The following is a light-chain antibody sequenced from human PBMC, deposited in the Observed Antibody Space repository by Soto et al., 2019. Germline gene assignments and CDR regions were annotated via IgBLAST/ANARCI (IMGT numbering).Light chain of an antibody. J-gene: IGKJ2*01. Sequence: EVVLTQSPATLSLSPGERATLSCRASQSVNVNLAWHQQKPGQAPRLLIYDASTRAAGVPARFTGSGSGTEFTLTISSLQSDDFAVYYCQQYNHWPPYTFGQGTKLEIK. V-gene: IGKV3-15*01. CDR1: QSVNVN. CDR2: DAS. CDR3: QQYNHWPPYT.